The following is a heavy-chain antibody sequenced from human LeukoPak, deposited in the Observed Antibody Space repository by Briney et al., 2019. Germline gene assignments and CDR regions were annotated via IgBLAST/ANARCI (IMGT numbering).Heavy chain of an antibody. CDR3: ARGVSGTGPDI. Sequence: GGSLRLSCAASGFTFSSYWMHWVRQAPGKGLVWVSRIKTDGSSTDYADSVKRRFTISRDNAKNTMYLQMNSLRAEDTAVYYCARGVSGTGPDIWGLGTMVTVSS. J-gene: IGHJ3*02. V-gene: IGHV3-74*01. D-gene: IGHD5/OR15-5a*01. CDR1: GFTFSSYW. CDR2: IKTDGSST.